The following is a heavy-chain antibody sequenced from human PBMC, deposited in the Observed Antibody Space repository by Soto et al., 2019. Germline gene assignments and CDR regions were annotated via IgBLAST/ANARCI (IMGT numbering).Heavy chain of an antibody. CDR1: GDSVSSNSAA. V-gene: IGHV6-1*01. CDR2: TYYRSKWYN. CDR3: LRGGFCSSTSCNIGPRGYYYCGRDG. J-gene: IGHJ6*04. Sequence: PSQTLSLTCAISGDSVSSNSAAWNWIRQSPSRGLEWLGRTYYRSKWYNDYAVSVKSRITINPDTSKNQFSLQLNSVTPEDTAVYYCLRGGFCSSTSCNIGPRGYYYCGRDGWGKGTTITFS. D-gene: IGHD2-2*01.